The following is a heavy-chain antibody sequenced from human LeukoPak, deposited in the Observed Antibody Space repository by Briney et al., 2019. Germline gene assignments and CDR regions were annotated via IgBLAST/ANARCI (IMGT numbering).Heavy chain of an antibody. V-gene: IGHV3-23*01. CDR2: ISGGSDST. Sequence: GGSLRLSCAASGFTFSSYAMSWVRQAPGKGLEWVSSISGGSDSTFYADSVKGRFTISRDNSKNTLYLQMNSLRAEDTAVYYCANFGTAMTYFDYWGQGTLLTVSS. CDR1: GFTFSSYA. D-gene: IGHD2-21*02. J-gene: IGHJ4*02. CDR3: ANFGTAMTYFDY.